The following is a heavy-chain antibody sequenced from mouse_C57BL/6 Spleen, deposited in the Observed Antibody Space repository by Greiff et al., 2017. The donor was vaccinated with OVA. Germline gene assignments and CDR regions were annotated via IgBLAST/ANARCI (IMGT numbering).Heavy chain of an antibody. Sequence: EVKLVESGGGLVKPGGSLKLSCAASGFTFSSYTMSWVRQTPEKRLEWVATISGGGGNTYYPDSVKGRFTISRDNAKNTLYLQMSSLRSEDTALYYCARHVYYDYDEWYFDVWGTGTTVTVSS. CDR1: GFTFSSYT. J-gene: IGHJ1*03. CDR2: ISGGGGNT. CDR3: ARHVYYDYDEWYFDV. V-gene: IGHV5-9*01. D-gene: IGHD2-4*01.